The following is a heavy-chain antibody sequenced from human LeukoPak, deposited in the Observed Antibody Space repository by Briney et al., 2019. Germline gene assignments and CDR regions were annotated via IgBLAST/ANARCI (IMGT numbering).Heavy chain of an antibody. D-gene: IGHD3-10*01. Sequence: GGSLRLSCAASGFTFTSYGMHWVRQAPGKGLEWVAVISYDGSNTYYADSVKGRFTISRDNSKNMLYLQMNSLRAEDTAVYYCAKPYYYGSRSYMDYWGQGTLVTVSS. V-gene: IGHV3-30*18. CDR2: ISYDGSNT. CDR1: GFTFTSYG. J-gene: IGHJ4*02. CDR3: AKPYYYGSRSYMDY.